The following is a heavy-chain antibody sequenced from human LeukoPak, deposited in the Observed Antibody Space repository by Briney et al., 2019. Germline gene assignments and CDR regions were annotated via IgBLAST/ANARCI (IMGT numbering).Heavy chain of an antibody. V-gene: IGHV4-31*03. J-gene: IGHJ3*02. CDR2: IYYSGST. CDR1: GGSISSGGYY. Sequence: EFSETLSLTCTVSGGSISSGGYYWSWIRQHPGKGLEWIGYIYYSGSTYYNPSLKSRVTISVDTSKNQFSLKLSSVTAADTAVYYCARDHYGSGPDAFDIWGQGTMVTVSS. CDR3: ARDHYGSGPDAFDI. D-gene: IGHD3-10*01.